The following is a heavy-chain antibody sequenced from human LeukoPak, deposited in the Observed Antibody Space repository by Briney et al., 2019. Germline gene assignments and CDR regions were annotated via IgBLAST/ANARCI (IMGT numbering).Heavy chain of an antibody. V-gene: IGHV4-59*08. Sequence: SETLSLTCTVSGGSISSYYWSWIRQPPGKGLEWIGYIYYSGSTNYNPSLKSRVTISVDTSKNQFSLKLSSVTAADTAVYYCARHKQQLVLSAVKEYYYGVDVWGQGTTVTVSS. CDR3: ARHKQQLVLSAVKEYYYGVDV. D-gene: IGHD6-13*01. CDR1: GGSISSYY. J-gene: IGHJ6*02. CDR2: IYYSGST.